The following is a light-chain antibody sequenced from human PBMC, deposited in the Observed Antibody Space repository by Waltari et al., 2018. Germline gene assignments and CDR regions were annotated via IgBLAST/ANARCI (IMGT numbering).Light chain of an antibody. J-gene: IGKJ2*01. V-gene: IGKV1-5*03. CDR1: QSINTW. Sequence: DIQMTQSPSTMPAFVGDRVTTTCQASQSINTWLAWYNQKPGKAPNLLIYKASSLEYGVPSRFSGSGSGTEFTLTISSLQPDDFGTYYCQQYNSFPYTFGQGTTLKIK. CDR2: KAS. CDR3: QQYNSFPYT.